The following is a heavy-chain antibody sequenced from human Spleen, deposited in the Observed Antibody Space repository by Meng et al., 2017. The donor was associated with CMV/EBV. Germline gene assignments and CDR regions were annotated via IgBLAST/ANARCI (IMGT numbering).Heavy chain of an antibody. V-gene: IGHV3-69-1*02. Sequence: ETLSLTCAASGFTFSDYYMNWVRQAPGKGLEWVSSISSSSTIYCADSVKGRFTISRDNAKNSLYLQMNSLRAEDTAVYYCARDRGTQLELRPFSDYWGQGTLVTVSS. J-gene: IGHJ4*02. D-gene: IGHD1-7*01. CDR2: ISSSSTI. CDR1: GFTFSDYY. CDR3: ARDRGTQLELRPFSDY.